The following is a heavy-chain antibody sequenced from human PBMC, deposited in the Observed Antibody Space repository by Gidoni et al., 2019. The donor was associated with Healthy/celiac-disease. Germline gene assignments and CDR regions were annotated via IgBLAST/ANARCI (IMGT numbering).Heavy chain of an antibody. CDR3: AREVSSFGRPAGKNTYYFDY. J-gene: IGHJ4*02. Sequence: QVQLQESGPGLVKPSQTLSLTCTVSGGSISSGDYYWSWIRQPPGKGLEWIGYIYYSGSTYYNPSLKSRVTISVDTSKNQFSLKLSSVTAADTAVYYCAREVSSFGRPAGKNTYYFDYWGQGTLVTVSS. CDR1: GGSISSGDYY. D-gene: IGHD3-16*01. CDR2: IYYSGST. V-gene: IGHV4-30-4*01.